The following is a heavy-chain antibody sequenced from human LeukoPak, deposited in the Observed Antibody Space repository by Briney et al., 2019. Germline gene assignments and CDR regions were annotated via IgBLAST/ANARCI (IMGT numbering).Heavy chain of an antibody. V-gene: IGHV1-2*02. J-gene: IGHJ4*02. CDR3: ASLGSYGGYVAFDY. CDR1: GYTFTGYY. Sequence: ASVKVSCKASGYTFTGYYMHWVRQAPGQGLEWMGWINPNSGGTNYAQKFQGGVTMTRDTSISTAYMELSRLRSDDTAVYYCASLGSYGGYVAFDYWGQGTLVTVSS. CDR2: INPNSGGT. D-gene: IGHD5-12*01.